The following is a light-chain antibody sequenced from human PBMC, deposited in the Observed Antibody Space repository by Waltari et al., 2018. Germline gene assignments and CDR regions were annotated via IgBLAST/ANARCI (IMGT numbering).Light chain of an antibody. CDR3: QQYHITPLT. J-gene: IGKJ3*01. V-gene: IGKV4-1*01. CDR1: QSILYNSNNKNY. CDR2: WAS. Sequence: DIVMTQSPDSLAVALGERATINCKSSQSILYNSNNKNYLAWYQKRPGQPPRLLIYWASTRNSGVPDRFSGSGSGTDFTLTISSLQAEDVAVYYCQQYHITPLTFGPGTKVEIK.